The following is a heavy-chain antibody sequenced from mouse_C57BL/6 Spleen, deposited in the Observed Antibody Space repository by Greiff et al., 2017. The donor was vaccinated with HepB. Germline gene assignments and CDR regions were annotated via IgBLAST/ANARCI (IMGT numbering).Heavy chain of an antibody. D-gene: IGHD1-1*01. Sequence: VQLQQPGAELVRPGTSVKLSCKASGYTFTSYWMHWVKQRPGQGLEWIGVIDPSDSYTNYNQKFKGKATLTVDTSSSTAYMQLSSLTSEDSAVYYCARGDSGGSSSDYWGQGTTLTVSS. V-gene: IGHV1-59*01. J-gene: IGHJ2*01. CDR1: GYTFTSYW. CDR3: ARGDSGGSSSDY. CDR2: IDPSDSYT.